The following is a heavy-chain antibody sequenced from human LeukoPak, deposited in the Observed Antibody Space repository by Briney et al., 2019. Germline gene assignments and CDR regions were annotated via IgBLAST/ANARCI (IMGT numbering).Heavy chain of an antibody. CDR2: IIDSGGAT. D-gene: IGHD3-22*01. CDR1: GFTFSTYA. J-gene: IGHJ4*02. CDR3: ARGGYYDSSGRNFDY. V-gene: IGHV3-23*01. Sequence: GGSLRLSCAASGFTFSTYAMSWVRQAPRRGLEWVSSIIDSGGATYYADSVKGRFTISRDNSKNTLYLQMNSLRAEDTAVYYCARGGYYDSSGRNFDYWGQGTLVTVSS.